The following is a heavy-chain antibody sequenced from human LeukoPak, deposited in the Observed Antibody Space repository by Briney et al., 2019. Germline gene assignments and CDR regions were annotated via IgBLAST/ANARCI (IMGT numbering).Heavy chain of an antibody. CDR3: ARGSYGSGFYLWFDP. CDR1: GGSFSTNA. CDR2: IIPIFGSA. Sequence: SVKVSCKASGGSFSTNAIPWVRQAPGQGLEWMGGIIPIFGSANYAQKFQGRVTITADESTSTAYMELSSLRSEDTAVYYCARGSYGSGFYLWFDPWGQGTQVTVSS. V-gene: IGHV1-69*13. J-gene: IGHJ5*02. D-gene: IGHD3-10*01.